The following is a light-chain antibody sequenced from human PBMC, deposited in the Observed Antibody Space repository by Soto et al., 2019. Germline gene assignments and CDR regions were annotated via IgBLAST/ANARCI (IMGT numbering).Light chain of an antibody. CDR2: DVS. J-gene: IGLJ1*01. Sequence: QSVLTQPRSVSGSPGQSVTISCTGTSSYVGGYNYVSWYQQHPGKAPKLMIYDVSKRPSGVPDRFSGSKSGNTASLTISGLQAEDEADYYCCSYAGSYPYVFGTGTKVTV. CDR1: SSYVGGYNY. V-gene: IGLV2-11*01. CDR3: CSYAGSYPYV.